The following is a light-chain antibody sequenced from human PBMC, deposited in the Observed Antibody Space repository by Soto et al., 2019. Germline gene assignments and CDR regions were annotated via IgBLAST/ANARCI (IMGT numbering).Light chain of an antibody. CDR1: QSISSY. V-gene: IGKV1-39*01. CDR2: AAS. Sequence: DIKMTQAPSSLSASVGDRVTNTCRASQSISSYLNWYQQKPGKAPKLLIYAASSLQSGVPSRFSGSRSGTDFTLTINSLQPEDFAVDYCQQTYISPLTSGHGTMVDI. J-gene: IGKJ1*01. CDR3: QQTYISPLT.